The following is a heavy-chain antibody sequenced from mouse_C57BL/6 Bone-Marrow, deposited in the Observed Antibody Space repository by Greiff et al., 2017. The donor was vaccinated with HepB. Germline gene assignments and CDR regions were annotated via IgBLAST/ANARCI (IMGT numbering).Heavy chain of an antibody. V-gene: IGHV1-82*01. CDR2: IYPGDGDT. CDR1: GYAFSSSW. CDR3: ARGYYGSSLYYFDY. Sequence: QVQLQQSGPELVKPGASVKISCKASGYAFSSSWMNWVKQRPGKGLEWIGRIYPGDGDTNYNGKFKGKATLTADKSSSTAYMQLSSLTSEDSAVYVCARGYYGSSLYYFDYWGQGTTLTVSS. J-gene: IGHJ2*01. D-gene: IGHD1-1*01.